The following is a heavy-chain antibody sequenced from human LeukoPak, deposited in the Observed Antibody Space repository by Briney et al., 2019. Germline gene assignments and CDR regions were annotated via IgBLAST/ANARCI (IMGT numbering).Heavy chain of an antibody. D-gene: IGHD4/OR15-4a*01. CDR2: ISYDGSNK. Sequence: PGRSLSLSCAASGFTFSSYAMQWVRQAPGKGLEWVAVISYDGSNKYYADSVKGRFTISRDNSKNTLYLQMNSLRAEDTAVYYCARGGTINYYYNGMDVWGKGATVTVSS. J-gene: IGHJ6*04. CDR1: GFTFSSYA. CDR3: ARGGTINYYYNGMDV. V-gene: IGHV3-30*04.